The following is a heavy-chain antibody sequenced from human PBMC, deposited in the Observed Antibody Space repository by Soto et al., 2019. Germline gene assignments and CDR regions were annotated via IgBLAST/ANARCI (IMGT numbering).Heavy chain of an antibody. CDR2: IWYDGSNK. J-gene: IGHJ4*02. CDR1: GFTFSSYG. D-gene: IGHD6-6*01. Sequence: QVQLVESGGGVVQPGRSLRLSCAASGFTFSSYGMHWVRQAPGKGLEWVAVIWYDGSNKYYADSVKGRFTISRDNSKNTLYLQMNSLRAEDTAVYYCARESSSSGLGSDYWGQGTLVTVSS. V-gene: IGHV3-33*01. CDR3: ARESSSSGLGSDY.